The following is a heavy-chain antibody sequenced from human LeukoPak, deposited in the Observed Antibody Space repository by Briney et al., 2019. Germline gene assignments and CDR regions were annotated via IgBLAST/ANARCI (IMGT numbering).Heavy chain of an antibody. CDR1: GYTFTGYY. J-gene: IGHJ6*03. D-gene: IGHD5-24*01. CDR2: INTNSGGT. Sequence: SEKVSCKDSGYTFTGYYMHWVRQAPGQGLEWMGRINTNSGGTNYAQKFQGRVTMTRDTSISTAYVELSRLRSDDTAVYYCASNVEMTNMDVWGKGTTVTVSS. V-gene: IGHV1-2*06. CDR3: ASNVEMTNMDV.